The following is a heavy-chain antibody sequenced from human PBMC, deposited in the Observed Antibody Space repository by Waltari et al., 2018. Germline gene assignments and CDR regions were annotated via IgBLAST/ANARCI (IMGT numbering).Heavy chain of an antibody. CDR3: VRGWRLATASPDY. CDR2: ISYDGNNK. Sequence: QVQLVESGGGVVQPGRSLSFSCAASGFTFTYYSMHRVRQAPGKGSGWGARISYDGNNKDYADSMTGRFTISRDNSKNTLCLQMYNLTPEDTGVYFCVRGWRLATASPDYWGQGTLVTVSS. J-gene: IGHJ4*02. D-gene: IGHD2-15*01. CDR1: GFTFTYYS. V-gene: IGHV3-30-3*01.